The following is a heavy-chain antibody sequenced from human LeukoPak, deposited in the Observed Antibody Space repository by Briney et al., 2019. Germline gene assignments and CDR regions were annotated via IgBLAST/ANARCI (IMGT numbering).Heavy chain of an antibody. Sequence: GASVKVSCKASGGTFSSYAISWVRQAPGQGLEWMGRIIPILGIANYAQKFQGRVTITADKSTSTAYMELRSLRSDDTAVYYCARDANTAMVYDYWGQGTLVTVSS. CDR1: GGTFSSYA. J-gene: IGHJ4*02. V-gene: IGHV1-69*04. D-gene: IGHD5-18*01. CDR3: ARDANTAMVYDY. CDR2: IIPILGIA.